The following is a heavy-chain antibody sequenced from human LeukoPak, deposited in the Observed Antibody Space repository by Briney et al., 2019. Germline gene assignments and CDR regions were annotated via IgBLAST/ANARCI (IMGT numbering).Heavy chain of an antibody. J-gene: IGHJ2*01. D-gene: IGHD7-27*01. CDR3: ARGLGIWYFDL. CDR2: IHTGGDT. CDR1: GFSFRDYD. V-gene: IGHV3-13*01. Sequence: PGGSLRLSCAASGFSFRDYDMHWVRQRKGQGLEWVSGIHTGGDTYYADSVKGRFTISRDNSKNTLYLQMNSLRAEDTAVYYCARGLGIWYFDLWGRGTLVTVSS.